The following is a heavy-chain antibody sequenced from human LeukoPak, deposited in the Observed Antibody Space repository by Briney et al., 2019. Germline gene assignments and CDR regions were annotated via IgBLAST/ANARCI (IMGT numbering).Heavy chain of an antibody. CDR1: GYSFTSYW. CDR3: ARHRHYYDSTRYFDY. V-gene: IGHV5-51*01. CDR2: IYPGDSDT. D-gene: IGHD3-22*01. Sequence: GESLKISCKGSGYSFTSYWIGWVRQLPGKGLEWMGIIYPGDSDTRCSPSFQGQVTISADTSINTAYQQWSSLKASDTAMYYCARHRHYYDSTRYFDYWGQGSLVTVSS. J-gene: IGHJ4*02.